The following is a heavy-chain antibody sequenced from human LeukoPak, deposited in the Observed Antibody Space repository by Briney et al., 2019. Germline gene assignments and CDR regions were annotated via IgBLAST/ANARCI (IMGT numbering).Heavy chain of an antibody. J-gene: IGHJ6*02. CDR2: INPNSGGT. V-gene: IGHV1-2*02. CDR1: GYTFTSYY. Sequence: ASVKVSCKASGYTFTSYYMHWVRQAPGQGLEWMGWINPNSGGTNYAQKFQGRVTMTRDTSISTAYMELSRLRSDDTAVYYCARDKNPKNFYGMDVWGQGTTVTVSS. CDR3: ARDKNPKNFYGMDV.